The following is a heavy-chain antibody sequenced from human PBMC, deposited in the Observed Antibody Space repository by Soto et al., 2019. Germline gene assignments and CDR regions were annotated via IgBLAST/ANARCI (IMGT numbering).Heavy chain of an antibody. V-gene: IGHV4-31*03. D-gene: IGHD3-10*01. CDR2: IYDSGST. Sequence: QVQLQESGPGLVKPSQTLSLTCTVSGGSISSGGYYWSWIRQHPGKGLEWIGYIYDSGSTYYNPSLKSRVTISVDTSKNQFSLKLSSVTAADTAVYDCASIVSSAHGEFSDWGQGTLVTVSS. CDR1: GGSISSGGYY. CDR3: ASIVSSAHGEFSD. J-gene: IGHJ4*02.